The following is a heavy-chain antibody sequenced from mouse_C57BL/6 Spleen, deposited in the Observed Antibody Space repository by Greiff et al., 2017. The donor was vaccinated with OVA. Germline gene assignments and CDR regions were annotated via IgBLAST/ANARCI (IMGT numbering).Heavy chain of an antibody. D-gene: IGHD3-2*02. Sequence: VQLVESGPELVKPGASVKISCKASGYSFTSYYIHWVKQRPGQGLEWIGWIYPGSGNTKYNEKFKGKATLTADTSSSTAYMQLSSLTSEDSAVYYCARSGGSSGPFAYWGQGTLVTVSA. J-gene: IGHJ3*01. CDR2: IYPGSGNT. CDR3: ARSGGSSGPFAY. V-gene: IGHV1-66*01. CDR1: GYSFTSYY.